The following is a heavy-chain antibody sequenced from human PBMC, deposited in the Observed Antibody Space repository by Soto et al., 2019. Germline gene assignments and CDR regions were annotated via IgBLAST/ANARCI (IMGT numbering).Heavy chain of an antibody. V-gene: IGHV3-23*01. J-gene: IGHJ4*02. CDR2: ISGSGIST. CDR1: GFTFSSYA. Sequence: GGSLRLSCAASGFTFSSYAMSWVPQAPGKGLEWVSAISGSGISTYYADSVKGRFTISRDNSKNTLYLQMNSLRAEDTAVYYCAKEYEYSSGWERIDYWGQGTLVTVSS. D-gene: IGHD6-19*01. CDR3: AKEYEYSSGWERIDY.